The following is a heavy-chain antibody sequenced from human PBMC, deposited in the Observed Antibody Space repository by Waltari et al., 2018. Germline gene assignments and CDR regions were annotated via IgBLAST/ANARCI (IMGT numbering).Heavy chain of an antibody. CDR2: FNTNTGNP. CDR3: ASPSDTAMGLGGMDV. CDR1: GYTFISYV. D-gene: IGHD5-18*01. V-gene: IGHV7-4-1*02. Sequence: QVQLVQSGSELKKPGASVRVSCKASGYTFISYVLNWMRQAPGQGLEWVGWFNTNTGNPTKAQGFTGRFVFSLDTSVRTAYLQISSLKAEDTAVYYCASPSDTAMGLGGMDVWGQGTTVTVSS. J-gene: IGHJ6*02.